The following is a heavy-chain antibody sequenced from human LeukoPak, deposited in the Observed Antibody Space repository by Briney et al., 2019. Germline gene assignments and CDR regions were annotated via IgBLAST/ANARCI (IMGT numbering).Heavy chain of an antibody. CDR3: ARDRSLYSSTWYVPRDGFDI. D-gene: IGHD6-13*01. V-gene: IGHV1-2*02. Sequence: ASVKVSCKASGYTFTGYYMHWVRQAPGQGLEWMGWINPNSGGTNYAQKFQGRVTITADSSTSTAYMEMSSLRSEDTAVYYCARDRSLYSSTWYVPRDGFDIWGQGTMVTVSS. J-gene: IGHJ3*02. CDR2: INPNSGGT. CDR1: GYTFTGYY.